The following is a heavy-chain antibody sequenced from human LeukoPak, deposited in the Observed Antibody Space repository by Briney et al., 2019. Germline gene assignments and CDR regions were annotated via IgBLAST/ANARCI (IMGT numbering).Heavy chain of an antibody. D-gene: IGHD2-2*01. Sequence: ASVKVSCKASGGTFSSYAISWVRQAPGQGLEWMGGIIPIFGIANYAQKFQGRVTITADKSTSTAYMELSSLRSEDTAVYYCARDLDYLGSSSSTSSYGMDVWGQGTTVTVSS. CDR3: ARDLDYLGSSSSTSSYGMDV. J-gene: IGHJ6*02. CDR1: GGTFSSYA. V-gene: IGHV1-69*17. CDR2: IIPIFGIA.